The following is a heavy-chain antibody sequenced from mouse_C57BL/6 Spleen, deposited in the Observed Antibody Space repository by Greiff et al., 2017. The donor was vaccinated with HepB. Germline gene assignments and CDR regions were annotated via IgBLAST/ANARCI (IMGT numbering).Heavy chain of an antibody. CDR2: INPSSGYT. D-gene: IGHD2-5*01. V-gene: IGHV1-7*01. CDR3: ARNISYYSNPAWFAY. Sequence: QVQLKESGAELAKPGASVKLSCKASGYTFTSYWMHWVKQRPGQGLEWIGCINPSSGYTKYNQKFKDKATLTADKSSSTAYMQLSSLTYEDSAVYYCARNISYYSNPAWFAYWGQGTLVTVSA. CDR1: GYTFTSYW. J-gene: IGHJ3*01.